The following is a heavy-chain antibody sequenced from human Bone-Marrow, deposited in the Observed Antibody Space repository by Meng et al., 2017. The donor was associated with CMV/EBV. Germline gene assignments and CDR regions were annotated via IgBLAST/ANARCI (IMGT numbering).Heavy chain of an antibody. Sequence: GGSLRLSCAASGFTLSTFNMDWVRQAPGKGLEWVSSMTSTSSDLYYADSVKGRFTISRDIAENSLYLQMNSLRAEDTAVYYCARVPRWFDPWGQGTLVTVSS. CDR1: GFTLSTFN. CDR2: MTSTSSDL. J-gene: IGHJ5*02. CDR3: ARVPRWFDP. V-gene: IGHV3-21*01.